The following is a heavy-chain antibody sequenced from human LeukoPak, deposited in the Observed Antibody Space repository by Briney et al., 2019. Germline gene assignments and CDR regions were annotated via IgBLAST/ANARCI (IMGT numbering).Heavy chain of an antibody. CDR3: AKASGYYTGSPPDY. CDR1: GFTVSSNY. CDR2: ISGSGGST. Sequence: PGGSLRLSCAASGFTVSSNYMSWVRQAPGKGLEWVSAISGSGGSTYYADSVKGRFTISRDSSKNTLYLQMNSLRAEDTAVYYCAKASGYYTGSPPDYWGQGTLVTVSS. J-gene: IGHJ4*02. D-gene: IGHD3-3*01. V-gene: IGHV3-23*01.